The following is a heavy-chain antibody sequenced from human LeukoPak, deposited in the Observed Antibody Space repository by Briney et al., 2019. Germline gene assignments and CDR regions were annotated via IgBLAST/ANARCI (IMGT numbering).Heavy chain of an antibody. CDR1: GGSISSRSYF. J-gene: IGHJ6*02. D-gene: IGHD6-6*01. Sequence: SETLSLTCTVSGGSISSRSYFWGWIRQPPGKGLEWIGNINYSGSTYYNPSLKSRVTISVDTSKNQFSLKLSSVTAADTAVYYCASLAARQDYYYYGMDVWGQGTTVTVSS. CDR3: ASLAARQDYYYYGMDV. CDR2: INYSGST. V-gene: IGHV4-39*01.